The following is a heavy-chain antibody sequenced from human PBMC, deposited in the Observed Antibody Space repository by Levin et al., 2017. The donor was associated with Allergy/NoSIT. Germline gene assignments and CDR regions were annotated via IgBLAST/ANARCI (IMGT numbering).Heavy chain of an antibody. Sequence: PSETLSLTCAVYGGSFSGYYWSWIRQPPGKGLEWIGEINHSGSTNYNPSLKSRVTISVDTSKNQFSLKLSSVTAADTAVYYCARGPRGPSRIVVVPAAGARYYFDYWGQGTLVTVSS. CDR3: ARGPRGPSRIVVVPAAGARYYFDY. CDR1: GGSFSGYY. V-gene: IGHV4-34*01. D-gene: IGHD2-2*01. CDR2: INHSGST. J-gene: IGHJ4*02.